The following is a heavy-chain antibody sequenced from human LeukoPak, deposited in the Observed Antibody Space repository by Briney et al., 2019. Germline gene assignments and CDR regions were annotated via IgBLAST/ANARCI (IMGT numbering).Heavy chain of an antibody. V-gene: IGHV4-34*01. CDR1: GGSFSGYY. CDR3: ARRYFDPPWAFDI. Sequence: SETLSLTCAVYGGSFSGYYWSWIRQPPGKGLEWIGEINHSGSTNYNPSLKSRVTISVDTSKNQFSLKLSSVTAADTAVYYCARRYFDPPWAFDIWGQGTMVTVSS. J-gene: IGHJ3*02. CDR2: INHSGST. D-gene: IGHD3-9*01.